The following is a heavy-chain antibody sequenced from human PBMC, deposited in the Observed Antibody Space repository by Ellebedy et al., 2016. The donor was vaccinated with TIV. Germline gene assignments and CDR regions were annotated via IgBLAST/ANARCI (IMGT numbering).Heavy chain of an antibody. J-gene: IGHJ3*02. CDR1: GYSFTSYW. D-gene: IGHD3-22*01. CDR2: IYPGDSDT. V-gene: IGHV5-51*01. Sequence: GGSLRLXXMGSGYSFTSYWIGWVRQMPGKCLVWMGIIYPGDSDTRYSPSFQGQVTISADKSISTAYLQWSSLKASDTAMYYCARPTYYYDSSGSRLLENAFDIWGQGTMVTVSS. CDR3: ARPTYYYDSSGSRLLENAFDI.